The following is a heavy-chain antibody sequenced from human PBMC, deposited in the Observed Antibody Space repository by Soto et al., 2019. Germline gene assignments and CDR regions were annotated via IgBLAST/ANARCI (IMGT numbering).Heavy chain of an antibody. CDR1: GFTFSSFH. J-gene: IGHJ6*02. CDR2: ITSISDTI. Sequence: GGSLRLSCAASGFTFSSFHMNWVRQAPGRSLEWVAYITSISDTIYYSDSVKGRFTISRDNGKNSLFLQMNSLRDEDTAVYYCARVVVVIPPGYYYAMDVWGQGTTVTVSS. V-gene: IGHV3-48*02. CDR3: ARVVVVIPPGYYYAMDV. D-gene: IGHD3-22*01.